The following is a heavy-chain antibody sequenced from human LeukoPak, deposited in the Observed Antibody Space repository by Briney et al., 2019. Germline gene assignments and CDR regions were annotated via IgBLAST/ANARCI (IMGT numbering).Heavy chain of an antibody. CDR1: GYTFTGYY. CDR3: ARLRIAARPFDY. Sequence: ASVKVSCKASGYTFTGYYMHRVRQAPGQGLEWMGWINPNSGGTNYAQKFQGRVTMTRDTSISTAYMELSRLRSDDTAVYYCARLRIAARPFDYWGQGTLVTVSS. D-gene: IGHD6-6*01. CDR2: INPNSGGT. J-gene: IGHJ4*02. V-gene: IGHV1-2*02.